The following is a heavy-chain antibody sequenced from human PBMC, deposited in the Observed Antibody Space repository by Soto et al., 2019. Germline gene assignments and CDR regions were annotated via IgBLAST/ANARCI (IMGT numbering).Heavy chain of an antibody. Sequence: QVQLVESGGGVVQPGRSLRLSCAASGFSFTNCGMHWVRQAPGKGLEWVAAISSDGSDKYYSESVKGRFTISRDNSKNTLFLQANSLRVEDTAVYYGAKVSEVARQELDYWGQGTRVTVSS. CDR2: ISSDGSDK. CDR3: AKVSEVARQELDY. V-gene: IGHV3-30*18. D-gene: IGHD2-15*01. J-gene: IGHJ4*02. CDR1: GFSFTNCG.